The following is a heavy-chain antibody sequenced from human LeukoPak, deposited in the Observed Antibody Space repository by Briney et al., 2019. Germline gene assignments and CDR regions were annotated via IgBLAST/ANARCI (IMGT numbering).Heavy chain of an antibody. Sequence: SVKVSCKASGGTFISYAISWVRQAPGQGLEWMGGIIPIFGTANYAQKFQGGVTITADESTSTAYMELSSLRSEDTAVYYCARDLRNYDSSGEFDPWGQGTLVTVSS. CDR3: ARDLRNYDSSGEFDP. CDR1: GGTFISYA. D-gene: IGHD3-22*01. CDR2: IIPIFGTA. V-gene: IGHV1-69*13. J-gene: IGHJ5*02.